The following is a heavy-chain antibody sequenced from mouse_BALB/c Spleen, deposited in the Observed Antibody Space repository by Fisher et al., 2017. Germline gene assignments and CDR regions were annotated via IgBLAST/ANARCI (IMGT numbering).Heavy chain of an antibody. CDR3: ARRGWGNHWYFDV. J-gene: IGHJ1*01. Sequence: KFKGKATLTVDKSSSTAYMHLNSLTSEDSAVYYCARRGWGNHWYFDVWGAGTTVTVSS. D-gene: IGHD2-1*01. V-gene: IGHV1S135*01.